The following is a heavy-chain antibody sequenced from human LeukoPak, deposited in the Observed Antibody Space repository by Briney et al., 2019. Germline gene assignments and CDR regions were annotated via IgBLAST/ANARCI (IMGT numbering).Heavy chain of an antibody. Sequence: PGGSLRLSCAASGFTFSSYSVNWVRQAPGKGLEWVSSISSSSSYIYYADSVKGRFTISRDNAKNSLYLQMNSLRAEDTAVYYCARILRYCSSTSCYPFDYWAREPWSPSPQ. J-gene: IGHJ4*02. D-gene: IGHD2-2*01. V-gene: IGHV3-21*01. CDR1: GFTFSSYS. CDR2: ISSSSSYI. CDR3: ARILRYCSSTSCYPFDY.